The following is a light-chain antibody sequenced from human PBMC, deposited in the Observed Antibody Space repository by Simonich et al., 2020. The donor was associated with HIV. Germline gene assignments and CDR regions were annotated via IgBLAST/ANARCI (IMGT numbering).Light chain of an antibody. CDR2: DAS. V-gene: IGKV3D-20*01. CDR3: QHHGA. J-gene: IGKJ3*01. CDR1: QSISSSY. Sequence: EIVLTQSPGTLSLCPGERATLSCRASQSISSSYLAWYQQRPGLAPRLLIYDASSRATGIPDRFSGSGSGTEFTLTISRLEPEDFAVYYCQHHGAFGPGTKVDIK.